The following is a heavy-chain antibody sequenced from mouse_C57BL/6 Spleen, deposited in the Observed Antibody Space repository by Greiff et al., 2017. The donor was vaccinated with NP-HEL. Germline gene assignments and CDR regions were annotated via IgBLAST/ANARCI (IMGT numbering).Heavy chain of an antibody. CDR2: IYPGSGNT. V-gene: IGHV1-84*01. D-gene: IGHD2-4*01. CDR3: ARRGIYYDYDEYYFDY. Sequence: QVQLQQSGPELVKPGASVKISCKASGYTFTDYYINWVKQRPGQGLEWIGWIYPGSGNTKYNEKFKGKATLTVDTSSSTAYMQLSSLTSEDAAVYFCARRGIYYDYDEYYFDYWGQGTTLTVSS. J-gene: IGHJ2*01. CDR1: GYTFTDYY.